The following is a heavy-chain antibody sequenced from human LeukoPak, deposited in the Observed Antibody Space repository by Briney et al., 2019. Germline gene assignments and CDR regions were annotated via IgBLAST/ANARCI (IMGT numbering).Heavy chain of an antibody. D-gene: IGHD2-21*01. Sequence: GAWVKVSCKASGSSFNSYAISWVRQGPGQGLEWMGGIIPMFRTPNYAQKFQGRVAITADESTSTAYMDLRSQSSVDTALYYAARTAGGVPDRGGDSYAPPSHYYYMDVCGKGTPVTVSS. V-gene: IGHV1-69*01. CDR1: GSSFNSYA. J-gene: IGHJ6*03. CDR2: IIPMFRTP. CDR3: ARTAGGVPDRGGDSYAPPSHYYYMDV.